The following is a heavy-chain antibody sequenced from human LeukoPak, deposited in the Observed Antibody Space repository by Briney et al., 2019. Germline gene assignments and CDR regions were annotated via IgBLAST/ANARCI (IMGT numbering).Heavy chain of an antibody. Sequence: PSETLSLTCTVSGGSLSNYYWSWIRQPPGKGLEWIADIYYSGSTNYNPSLKSRVTISVDTSKNQFSLKLSSVTAADTAVYYCVRLDCSGGSCYSHYYYYMDVWGIGTTVTVSS. D-gene: IGHD2-15*01. CDR3: VRLDCSGGSCYSHYYYYMDV. V-gene: IGHV4-59*01. J-gene: IGHJ6*03. CDR1: GGSLSNYY. CDR2: IYYSGST.